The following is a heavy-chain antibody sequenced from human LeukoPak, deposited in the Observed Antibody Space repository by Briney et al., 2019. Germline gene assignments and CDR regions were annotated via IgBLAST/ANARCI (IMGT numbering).Heavy chain of an antibody. J-gene: IGHJ6*02. Sequence: GGSLRLSCAASGFTVSSNYMSWVRQAPGKGLEWVSVIYSGGSTYYADSVKGRFTISRDNPKNTLYLQMNSLRAEDTAVYYCARDYSSIYYYYGMDVWGQGTTVTVSS. CDR1: GFTVSSNY. CDR3: ARDYSSIYYYYGMDV. V-gene: IGHV3-66*01. D-gene: IGHD4-4*01. CDR2: IYSGGST.